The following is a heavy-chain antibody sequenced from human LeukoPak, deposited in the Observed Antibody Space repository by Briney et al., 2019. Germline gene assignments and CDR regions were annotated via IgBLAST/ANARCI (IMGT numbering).Heavy chain of an antibody. V-gene: IGHV4-39*01. J-gene: IGHJ4*02. CDR1: GGSISSSSYY. D-gene: IGHD2-2*01. Sequence: SETLSLTCTVSGGSISSSSYYWGWIRQPPGKGLEWIGSIYYSGSTYYNPSLKSRVTISVDTSKNQFSLKLSSVTAAETAVYYCARYQLVVVPAAPDYWGQGTLVTVSS. CDR3: ARYQLVVVPAAPDY. CDR2: IYYSGST.